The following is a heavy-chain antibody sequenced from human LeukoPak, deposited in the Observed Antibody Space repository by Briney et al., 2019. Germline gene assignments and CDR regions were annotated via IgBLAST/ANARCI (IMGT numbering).Heavy chain of an antibody. V-gene: IGHV3-23*01. CDR1: GFTFSSYA. CDR3: ARGKITTPDHHRFDP. D-gene: IGHD3-16*01. Sequence: PPGGSLRLSCAASGFTFSSYAMSWVRQAPGKGLEWVSAISGSGGSTYYADSVKGRLTISRDNSKNTLYLQMNSLRAENTAVYYCARGKITTPDHHRFDPWGQGTLVTVSS. J-gene: IGHJ5*02. CDR2: ISGSGGST.